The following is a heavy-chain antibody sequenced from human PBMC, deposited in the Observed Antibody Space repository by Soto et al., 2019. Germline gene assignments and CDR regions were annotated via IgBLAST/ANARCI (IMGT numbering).Heavy chain of an antibody. CDR3: ARPQSSHNWFDP. J-gene: IGHJ5*02. Sequence: GGSLRLSCAASGFTFSSYWMHWVRQAPGKGLVWVSRINSDGSSTSYADSVKGRFTISRDNAKNTLYLQMNSLRAEDTAVYYCARPQSSHNWFDPWGQGTLVTVSS. CDR2: INSDGSST. CDR1: GFTFSSYW. V-gene: IGHV3-74*01.